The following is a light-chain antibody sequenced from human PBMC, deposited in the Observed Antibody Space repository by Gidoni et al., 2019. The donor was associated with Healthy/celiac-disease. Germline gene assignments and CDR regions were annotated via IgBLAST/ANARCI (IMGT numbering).Light chain of an antibody. CDR2: AAS. CDR1: QVISSY. V-gene: IGKV1-9*01. J-gene: IGKJ4*01. Sequence: IRLTESPASLYASVVDRVTITCRASQVISSYLAWYQQKPGKAPKLLIYAASTLQSVVPSRFSGSGSGTDFTLTISSLQPEDFATYYCQQLNSYPLLFXGXTKVEIK. CDR3: QQLNSYPLL.